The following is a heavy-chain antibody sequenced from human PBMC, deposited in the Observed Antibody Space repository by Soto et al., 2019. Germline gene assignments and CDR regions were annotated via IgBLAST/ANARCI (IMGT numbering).Heavy chain of an antibody. J-gene: IGHJ6*03. V-gene: IGHV3-15*01. CDR2: IKSKTDGGTT. D-gene: IGHD3-3*01. Sequence: GGSLRLSCAASGFTFSNAWMSWVRQAPGKWLEWVGRIKSKTDGGTTDYAAPVKGRFTISRDDSKNTLYLQMNSLKTEDTAVYYCTTGIQSTIFGVVIMGYYYYYMDVWGKGTTVTVSS. CDR1: GFTFSNAW. CDR3: TTGIQSTIFGVVIMGYYYYYMDV.